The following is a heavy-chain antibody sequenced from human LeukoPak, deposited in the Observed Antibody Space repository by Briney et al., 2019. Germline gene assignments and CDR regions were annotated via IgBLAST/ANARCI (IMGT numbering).Heavy chain of an antibody. V-gene: IGHV3-74*01. D-gene: IGHD1-26*01. CDR3: AKDLRGARDF. J-gene: IGHJ4*02. CDR1: GFSFTSFW. CDR2: INPDGSYT. Sequence: PGGSLRLSCAASGFSFTSFWMHWVRQAPGKGLVWVLRINPDGSYTDYADSVQGRFTISRDNTKNTLYLQMNSLRADDTSLYFCAKDLRGARDFWGQGTLVTVSS.